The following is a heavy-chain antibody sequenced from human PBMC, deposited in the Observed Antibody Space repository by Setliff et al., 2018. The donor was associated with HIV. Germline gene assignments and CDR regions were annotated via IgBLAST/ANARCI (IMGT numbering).Heavy chain of an antibody. D-gene: IGHD6-19*01. CDR2: IIPMSGVP. J-gene: IGHJ6*03. CDR3: ARNPEMAALNYFYYYMDV. V-gene: IGHV1-69*10. CDR1: GGNFRSYG. Sequence: GASVKVSCKASGGNFRSYGISWVRQASGQGLEWMGGIIPMSGVPKYAQKFQGRVTITADKSTSTAYMELSSLRSEDTAVYYCARNPEMAALNYFYYYMDVWGKGTTVTVSS.